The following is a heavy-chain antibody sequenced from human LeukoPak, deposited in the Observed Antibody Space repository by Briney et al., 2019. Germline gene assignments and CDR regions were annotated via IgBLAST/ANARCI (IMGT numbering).Heavy chain of an antibody. Sequence: SGPTLVIPTQTLRLTCTFSGFSLITRGVGVGWIRQPPRKALGCLILIYWDDDKRYSPSLKSRLTITKDTSKNQVVLTMTSMDPVDTATYYCAHRRNVGGYNSGYFDYWGQGTLVTVSS. D-gene: IGHD5-24*01. CDR2: IYWDDDK. CDR3: AHRRNVGGYNSGYFDY. J-gene: IGHJ4*02. CDR1: GFSLITRGVG. V-gene: IGHV2-5*02.